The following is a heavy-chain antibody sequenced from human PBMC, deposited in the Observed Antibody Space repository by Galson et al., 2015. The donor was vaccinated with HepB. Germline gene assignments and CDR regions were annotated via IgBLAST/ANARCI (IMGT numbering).Heavy chain of an antibody. Sequence: SLRLSCAASGFTFGSYGMHWVRQAPGKGLEWGAVMWYDGSNKNYVDSVKGRFTISRDNSKNTLYLQMNSLRVEDTAVYYCARERRLERPNWFDPWGQGTLVIVSS. CDR3: ARERRLERPNWFDP. CDR1: GFTFGSYG. V-gene: IGHV3-33*01. D-gene: IGHD1-1*01. J-gene: IGHJ5*02. CDR2: MWYDGSNK.